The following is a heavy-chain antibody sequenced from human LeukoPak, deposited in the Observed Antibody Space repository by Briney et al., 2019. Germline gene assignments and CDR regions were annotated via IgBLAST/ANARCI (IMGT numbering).Heavy chain of an antibody. CDR2: IYSGGST. J-gene: IGHJ3*02. CDR1: GFTVSSND. Sequence: GGSLRLSCAASGFTVSSNDMSWVRQAPGKCLEWVSVIYSGGSTFYADSVKGRFTISRDNSKNTLYLQMNSLRAEDTAVYYCARGGSYLSAFDIWGQGTMVTVSS. D-gene: IGHD1-26*01. CDR3: ARGGSYLSAFDI. V-gene: IGHV3-53*01.